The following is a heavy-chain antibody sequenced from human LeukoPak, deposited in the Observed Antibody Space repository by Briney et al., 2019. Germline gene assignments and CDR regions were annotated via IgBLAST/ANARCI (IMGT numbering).Heavy chain of an antibody. J-gene: IGHJ4*02. V-gene: IGHV1-18*01. Sequence: ASVKVSCKASGGTFSSYAISWVRQAPGQGLEWMGWISAYNGNTNYAQKLQGRVTMTTDTSTSTAYMELRSLRSDDTAVYYCARDTGDYYDLGYWGQRTLVTVSS. CDR3: ARDTGDYYDLGY. CDR1: GGTFSSYA. CDR2: ISAYNGNT. D-gene: IGHD3-22*01.